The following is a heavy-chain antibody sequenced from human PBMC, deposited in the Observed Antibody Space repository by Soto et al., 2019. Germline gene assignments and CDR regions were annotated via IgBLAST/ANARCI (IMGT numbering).Heavy chain of an antibody. CDR2: ISAYNGNA. Sequence: GAAVKVSCKASGYTFTNYGFTWVRQAPGQGLEWMGWISAYNGNANYGQNFQGRVTMTTDTATSTAHMELRSLRYDDTAIYYCARGSRSDLFDPWGQGTLVTVSS. CDR1: GYTFTNYG. CDR3: ARGSRSDLFDP. J-gene: IGHJ5*02. D-gene: IGHD6-6*01. V-gene: IGHV1-18*04.